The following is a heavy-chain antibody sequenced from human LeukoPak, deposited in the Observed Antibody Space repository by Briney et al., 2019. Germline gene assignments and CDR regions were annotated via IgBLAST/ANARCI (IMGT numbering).Heavy chain of an antibody. Sequence: GGSLRLSCAASGFTVSSNYMSWVGQAPGKGLEWVSVIYSGGSTYYADSVKGRFTISRDNSKNTLYLQMNSLRAEDTAVYYCARLSYYYDSSGYSLWGQGTLVTVSS. V-gene: IGHV3-53*01. CDR3: ARLSYYYDSSGYSL. J-gene: IGHJ4*02. CDR2: IYSGGST. CDR1: GFTVSSNY. D-gene: IGHD3-22*01.